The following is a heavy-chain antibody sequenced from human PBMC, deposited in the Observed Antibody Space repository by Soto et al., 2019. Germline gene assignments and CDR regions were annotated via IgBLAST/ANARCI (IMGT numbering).Heavy chain of an antibody. CDR3: ARARGASPVYFYNYGMDV. Sequence: GGSLRLSCAASGFAFSFSPMHWVRQAPGKGLEWVAVISYDGSNTHYADSVKGRFTISRDNSKNTQSLQVNSLRPEDTAVYYCARARGASPVYFYNYGMDVWGQGTTVTVSS. CDR1: GFAFSFSP. J-gene: IGHJ6*02. CDR2: ISYDGSNT. D-gene: IGHD2-15*01. V-gene: IGHV3-30*04.